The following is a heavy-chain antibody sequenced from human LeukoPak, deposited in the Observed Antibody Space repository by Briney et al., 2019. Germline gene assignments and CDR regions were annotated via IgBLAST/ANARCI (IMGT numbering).Heavy chain of an antibody. CDR3: ARILGSSGWDAFDI. D-gene: IGHD6-19*01. J-gene: IGHJ3*02. CDR1: GGSISSYY. Sequence: SETLSLTCTVSGGSISSYYWSWIRQPAGKGLEWIGRIYTSGSTNYNPSLKSRVTMSVHTSKNQFSLKLSSVTAADTAVYYCARILGSSGWDAFDIWGQGTMVTVSS. V-gene: IGHV4-4*07. CDR2: IYTSGST.